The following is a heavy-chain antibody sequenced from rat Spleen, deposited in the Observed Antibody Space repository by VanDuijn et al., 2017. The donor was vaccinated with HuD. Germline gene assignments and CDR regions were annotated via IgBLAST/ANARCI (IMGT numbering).Heavy chain of an antibody. D-gene: IGHD1-6*01. CDR3: ARWKYTTDWFAF. CDR2: IWTGGST. Sequence: QVQLKESGPGLVQPSQTLSLTCTVSGFSLTSYNVHWVRQPTGKGLEWMGVIWTGGSTDYNSALKSRLSISRDTSKSQVFLKMNSLQGEDTAMYFCARWKYTTDWFAFWGQGTLVTVSS. J-gene: IGHJ3*01. V-gene: IGHV2-30*01. CDR1: GFSLTSYN.